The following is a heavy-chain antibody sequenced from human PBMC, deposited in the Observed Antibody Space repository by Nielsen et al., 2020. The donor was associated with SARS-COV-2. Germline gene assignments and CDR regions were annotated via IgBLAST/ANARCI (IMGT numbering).Heavy chain of an antibody. CDR1: GLSFNSYA. CDR3: ARDRYDYVDTYYYFDF. Sequence: GESLKISCTASGLSFNSYAMTWVRQAPGKGLEWVSAIFASGAGTYYADSVKGRFTISRDNSKDTLYLQMNSLRVEDTAVYYCARDRYDYVDTYYYFDFWGRGTLVTVSS. J-gene: IGHJ2*01. V-gene: IGHV3-23*01. D-gene: IGHD4-17*01. CDR2: IFASGAGT.